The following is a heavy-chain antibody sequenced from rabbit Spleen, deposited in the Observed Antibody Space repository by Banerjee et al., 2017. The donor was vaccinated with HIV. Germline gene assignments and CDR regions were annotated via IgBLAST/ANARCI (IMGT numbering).Heavy chain of an antibody. CDR3: ARDAAGREDFNL. CDR1: GFSFSSSYY. V-gene: IGHV1S40*01. J-gene: IGHJ4*01. D-gene: IGHD4-2*01. Sequence: QSLEESGGDLVKPGASLTLTCTASGFSFSSSYYMYWVRQAPGKGLEWIGCIDTSNGDTDYANWPKGRFTISKTSSTVDLKMTSLTAADTATYSCARDAAGREDFNLWGPGTLVTVS. CDR2: IDTSNGDT.